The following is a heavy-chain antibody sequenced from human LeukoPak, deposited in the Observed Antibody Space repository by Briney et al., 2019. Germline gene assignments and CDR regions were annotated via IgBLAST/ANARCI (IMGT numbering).Heavy chain of an antibody. D-gene: IGHD2/OR15-2a*01. V-gene: IGHV4-31*03. J-gene: IGHJ4*02. CDR1: GGSISSGGYY. Sequence: PSETLSLTCTVSGGSISSGGYYWSWIRQHPGKGLEWIGYIYYSGSTYYNPSLKSRVTISVDTSKNQFSLKLSSVTAADTAVYYCAREARNGNIDYWGQGTPVTVSS. CDR2: IYYSGST. CDR3: AREARNGNIDY.